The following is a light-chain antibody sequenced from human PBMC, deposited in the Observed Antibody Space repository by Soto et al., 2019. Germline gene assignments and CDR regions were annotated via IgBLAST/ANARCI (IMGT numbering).Light chain of an antibody. J-gene: IGLJ1*01. CDR3: GTWDDRLDGNYV. CDR1: SSNIGDNY. V-gene: IGLV1-51*01. CDR2: DND. Sequence: QSVLTQPPSVSAAPGQQVTISCSGSSSNIGDNYVSWYQHLPGTAPKLVVYDNDRRPSGIPGRFSGSKSGTSATLVMTGPQTGDEADYYCGTWDDRLDGNYVFGTGTKLTVL.